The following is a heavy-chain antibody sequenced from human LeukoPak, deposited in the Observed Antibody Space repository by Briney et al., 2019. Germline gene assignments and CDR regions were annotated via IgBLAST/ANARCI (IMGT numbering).Heavy chain of an antibody. CDR1: GFTFSSYA. V-gene: IGHV3-30-3*01. J-gene: IGHJ5*02. CDR3: ARGNSGSYYRNWFDP. CDR2: ISYDGSNK. D-gene: IGHD1-26*01. Sequence: GGSLRLSCAASGFTFSSYAMHWVRQAPVKGLEWVAVISYDGSNKYYADSVKGRFTISRDNSKNTLYLQMNSLRAEDTAVYYCARGNSGSYYRNWFDPWGQGTLVTVSS.